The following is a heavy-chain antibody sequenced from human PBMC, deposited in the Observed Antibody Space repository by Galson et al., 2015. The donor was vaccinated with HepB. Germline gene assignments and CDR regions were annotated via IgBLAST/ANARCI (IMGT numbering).Heavy chain of an antibody. J-gene: IGHJ5*01. CDR1: GYSFTTYG. V-gene: IGHV1-18*01. CDR3: ARVLTGVSAIATPWFDS. D-gene: IGHD5-24*01. Sequence: SVKVSCKASGYSFTTYGFSWVRQAPGQGLEWMGWISAHNGNTNYTQSVQGRVTMTTDASTNTAYMELRSLTSHDTAVYYCARVLTGVSAIATPWFDSWGQGTLVTVSS. CDR2: ISAHNGNT.